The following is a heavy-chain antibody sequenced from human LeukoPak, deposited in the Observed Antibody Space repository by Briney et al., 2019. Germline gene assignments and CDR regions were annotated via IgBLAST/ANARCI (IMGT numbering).Heavy chain of an antibody. CDR2: INHSGST. CDR3: ASDPLLLRLGELSP. CDR1: GGSFSGYY. J-gene: IGHJ5*02. Sequence: SETLSLTCAVYGGSFSGYYWSWIRQPPGKGLEWIGEINHSGSTNYNPSLKSRVTISVDTSKNQLSLKLSSVTAADTAVYYCASDPLLLRLGELSPWGQGTLVTVSS. D-gene: IGHD3-16*02. V-gene: IGHV4-34*01.